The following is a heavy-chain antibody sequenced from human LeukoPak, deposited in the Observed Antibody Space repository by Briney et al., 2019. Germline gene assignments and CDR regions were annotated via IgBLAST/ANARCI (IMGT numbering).Heavy chain of an antibody. Sequence: GGSLRLSCTASGFTFSDYAMNWVRQSPGKGLEWVAFIRYDGKYTFYADSVKGRFTISRDSSKDTLSLQMNSLRSEDTALYYCAKSTSTTVAPRDDFDMWGQGTMVTVSS. CDR1: GFTFSDYA. D-gene: IGHD4-23*01. J-gene: IGHJ3*02. CDR3: AKSTSTTVAPRDDFDM. CDR2: IRYDGKYT. V-gene: IGHV3-30*02.